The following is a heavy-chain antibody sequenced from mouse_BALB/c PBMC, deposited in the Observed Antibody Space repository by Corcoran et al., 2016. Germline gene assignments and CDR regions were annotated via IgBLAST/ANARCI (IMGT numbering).Heavy chain of an antibody. CDR2: INSYTGEP. V-gene: IGHV9-3-1*01. J-gene: IGHJ4*01. Sequence: QIHLVQSGPERMKPGETVKISCKASACTFSNYGMNWVKQAPGKGVKWMGGINSYTGEPTYADDFKGRFAFSLETSASTAYLQINNLKNEDTATYFCAREPLAMDYWGQGTSVPVSS. CDR3: AREPLAMDY. CDR1: ACTFSNYG.